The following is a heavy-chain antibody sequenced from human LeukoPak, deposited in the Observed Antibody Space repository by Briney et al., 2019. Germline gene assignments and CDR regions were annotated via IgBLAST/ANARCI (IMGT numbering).Heavy chain of an antibody. CDR1: GGTFSSYA. V-gene: IGHV1-69*05. CDR3: ARAYYYDSSGYPAFDI. J-gene: IGHJ3*02. CDR2: IIPIFGTA. D-gene: IGHD3-22*01. Sequence: SVKVSCKASGGTFSSYAISWVRQAPGQGLEWMGRIIPIFGTANYALKFQGRVTITTDESTSTAYMELSSLRSEDTAVYYCARAYYYDSSGYPAFDIWGQGTMVTVSS.